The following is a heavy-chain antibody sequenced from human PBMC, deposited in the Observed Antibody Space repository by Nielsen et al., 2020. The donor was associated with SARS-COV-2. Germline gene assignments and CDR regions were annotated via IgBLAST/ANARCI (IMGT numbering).Heavy chain of an antibody. Sequence: SVKVSCKASGSTFSTYIITWVRQAPGHGLEWMGGIIPTFGTQHYAQDLQGRVTIIADESTSTAYMELSGLRSEDTAVYYCASGNYSVSGRFQPNYYDYDGLDVWGQGTTVTVSS. J-gene: IGHJ6*02. V-gene: IGHV1-69*13. CDR2: IIPTFGTQ. CDR1: GSTFSTYI. D-gene: IGHD3-10*01. CDR3: ASGNYSVSGRFQPNYYDYDGLDV.